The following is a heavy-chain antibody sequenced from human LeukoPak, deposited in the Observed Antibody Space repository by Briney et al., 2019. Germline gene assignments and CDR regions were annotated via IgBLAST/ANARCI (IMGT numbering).Heavy chain of an antibody. D-gene: IGHD1-26*01. J-gene: IGHJ5*02. CDR2: IYYSGST. CDR1: GGSISSYY. Sequence: PSETLSLTCTVSGGSISSYYWSWNRQPPGKGLEWIGYIYYSGSTNYNPSLKSRVTISVDTSKNQFSLKLSSVTAADTAVYYCARWEVGATTFDPWGQGTLVTVSS. V-gene: IGHV4-59*08. CDR3: ARWEVGATTFDP.